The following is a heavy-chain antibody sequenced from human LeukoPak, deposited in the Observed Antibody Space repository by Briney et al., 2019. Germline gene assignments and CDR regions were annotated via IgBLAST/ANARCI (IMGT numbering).Heavy chain of an antibody. Sequence: ASVKVSCKASGYTFTKYGISWVRQAPGQGLEWMGWISAYNGNTNYAQKFQGRVTMTTDTSTSTAYMELRSLRSDDTAVYYCAKQTRVGQQLGTGAFDIWGQGTMVTVSS. D-gene: IGHD6-13*01. CDR2: ISAYNGNT. CDR1: GYTFTKYG. J-gene: IGHJ3*02. CDR3: AKQTRVGQQLGTGAFDI. V-gene: IGHV1-18*01.